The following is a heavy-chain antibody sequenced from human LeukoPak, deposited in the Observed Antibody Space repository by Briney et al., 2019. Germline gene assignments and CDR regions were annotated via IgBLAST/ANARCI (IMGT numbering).Heavy chain of an antibody. D-gene: IGHD3-10*01. CDR2: VTGSGDST. CDR3: AKGFYYGSGSQRYLDY. V-gene: IGHV3-23*01. CDR1: RFTFSSYA. Sequence: GGSLRLSCAASRFTFSSYAMSWVRQAPGKGLEWVSVVTGSGDSTYHADSVKGRFTISRDNYKNIIYLQMNSLRAEDTAVYYCAKGFYYGSGSQRYLDYWGQGTLVTVSS. J-gene: IGHJ4*02.